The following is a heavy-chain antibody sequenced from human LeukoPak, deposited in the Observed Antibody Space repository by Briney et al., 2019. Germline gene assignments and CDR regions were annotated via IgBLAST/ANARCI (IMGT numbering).Heavy chain of an antibody. CDR2: INHSGST. CDR1: GGSFSGYY. J-gene: IGHJ5*02. D-gene: IGHD7-27*01. Sequence: PSETLSLTCAVYGGSFSGYYWSWIRQPPGKGLEWIGEINHSGSTNYNPSLKSRVTMSVDTSKNQFSLKLSSVTAADTAVYYCARGFELGVESRWFDPWGQGTLVTLSS. CDR3: ARGFELGVESRWFDP. V-gene: IGHV4-34*01.